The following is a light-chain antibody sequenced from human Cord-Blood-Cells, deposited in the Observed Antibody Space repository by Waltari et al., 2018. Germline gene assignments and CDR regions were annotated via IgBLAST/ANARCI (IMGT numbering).Light chain of an antibody. CDR3: CSYAGSSTFVNWV. Sequence: QSALTQPASVSGSPGQSITISCTGTSSDVGGYNLVSWYQQHPGKAPKLMIYEGSKRPSGVSNRFSGSKSGNTASLTISGLQAEDEADYYCCSYAGSSTFVNWVFGGGTKLTVL. V-gene: IGLV2-23*03. CDR2: EGS. CDR1: SSDVGGYNL. J-gene: IGLJ3*02.